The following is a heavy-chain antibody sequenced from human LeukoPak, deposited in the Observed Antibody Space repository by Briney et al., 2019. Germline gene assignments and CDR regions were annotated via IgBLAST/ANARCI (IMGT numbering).Heavy chain of an antibody. Sequence: GASVKVSCKASGGTFSSYAISWVRQAPGQGLEWMGGIIPIFGTANYAQKFQGRVTITTDESTSTAYMELSSLRSEDTAVYYCARGGRSTIFGYYHYMDVWGKGTTVTVSS. D-gene: IGHD3-3*01. CDR2: IIPIFGTA. J-gene: IGHJ6*03. CDR1: GGTFSSYA. CDR3: ARGGRSTIFGYYHYMDV. V-gene: IGHV1-69*05.